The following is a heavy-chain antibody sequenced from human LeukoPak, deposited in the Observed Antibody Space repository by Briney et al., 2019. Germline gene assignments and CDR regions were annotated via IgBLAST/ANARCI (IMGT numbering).Heavy chain of an antibody. CDR2: IYTSGST. D-gene: IGHD3-16*01. J-gene: IGHJ6*03. V-gene: IGHV4-4*07. Sequence: SETLPLTCTVSGGSISSYYWSWIRQPAGKGLEWIGRIYTSGSTNYSPSLKSRVTMSVDTSKNQFSLKLSSVTAADTAVYYCARETSQKGAHYMDVWGKGTTVTVSS. CDR1: GGSISSYY. CDR3: ARETSQKGAHYMDV.